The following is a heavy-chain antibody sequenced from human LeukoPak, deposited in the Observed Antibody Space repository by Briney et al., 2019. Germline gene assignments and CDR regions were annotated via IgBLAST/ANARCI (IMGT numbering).Heavy chain of an antibody. V-gene: IGHV4-39*07. J-gene: IGHJ3*02. CDR2: IYTSGST. D-gene: IGHD2-15*01. Sequence: SETLSLTCTVSGGSFSSSDYYWGWIRQPPGKGLEWIGRIYTSGSTNYNPSLKSRVTISVDTSKNQFSLKLSSVTAADTAVYYCASDRIEVDAFDIWGQGTMVTVSS. CDR3: ASDRIEVDAFDI. CDR1: GGSFSSSDYY.